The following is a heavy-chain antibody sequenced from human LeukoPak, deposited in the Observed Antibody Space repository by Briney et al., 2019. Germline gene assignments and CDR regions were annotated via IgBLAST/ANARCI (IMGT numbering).Heavy chain of an antibody. CDR3: AGRTGELLDFDY. D-gene: IGHD1-26*01. Sequence: GGSLKISCQGSGYRFTSYWFGWVRQMPAKGLEWMGIIYPGDSDTRYSPSCQVQVTISTDKSIRTAYLQWSSLKASDTAMYYCAGRTGELLDFDYWGQGTLVTVSS. J-gene: IGHJ4*02. V-gene: IGHV5-51*01. CDR1: GYRFTSYW. CDR2: IYPGDSDT.